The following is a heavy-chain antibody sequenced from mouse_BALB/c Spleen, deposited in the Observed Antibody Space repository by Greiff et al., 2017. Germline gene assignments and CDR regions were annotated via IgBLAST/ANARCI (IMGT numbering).Heavy chain of an antibody. V-gene: IGHV2-6-7*01. CDR3: ARAYGSNWGAMDD. Sequence: VQLQQSGPGLVAPSQSLSITCTVSGFSLTGYGVNWVRQPPGTGLEWLGMIWGDGSTDYNSALKSRLSISKDNSKSQVFLKMNSLQTDDTARYYCARAYGSNWGAMDDWGQGTSGTVSS. CDR1: GFSLTGYG. CDR2: IWGDGST. D-gene: IGHD1-1*01. J-gene: IGHJ4*01.